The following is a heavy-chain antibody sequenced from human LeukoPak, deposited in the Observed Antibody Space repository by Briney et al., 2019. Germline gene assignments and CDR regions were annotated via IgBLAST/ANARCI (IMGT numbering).Heavy chain of an antibody. J-gene: IGHJ4*02. CDR2: ISGSGGST. CDR3: AKREFDSSDFDY. D-gene: IGHD6-6*01. V-gene: IGHV3-23*01. CDR1: GFTFSSYG. Sequence: GGSLRLSCAASGFTFSSYGMSWVRPPPRGWIEWVSAISGSGGSTYYADSVKGRFTISRDNSKNTQYLQMNSLRAEDTAVYYCAKREFDSSDFDYWGRGTLVTVSS.